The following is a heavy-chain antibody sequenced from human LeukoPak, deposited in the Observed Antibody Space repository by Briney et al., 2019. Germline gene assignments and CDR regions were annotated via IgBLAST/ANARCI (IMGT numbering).Heavy chain of an antibody. CDR2: IYYSGST. J-gene: IGHJ5*02. Sequence: SETLSLTCTVSGGSISSYYWSWIRQPPGKGLEWIGYIYYSGSTNYNPSLKSRVTISVDTSKNQFSLKLSSVAAADTAVYYCARELARKEMATIRRWFDPWGQGTLVTVSS. D-gene: IGHD5-24*01. CDR1: GGSISSYY. V-gene: IGHV4-59*01. CDR3: ARELARKEMATIRRWFDP.